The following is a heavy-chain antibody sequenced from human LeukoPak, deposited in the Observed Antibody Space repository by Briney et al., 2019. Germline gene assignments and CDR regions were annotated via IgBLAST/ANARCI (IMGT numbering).Heavy chain of an antibody. Sequence: SETLSLTCTVSGGSISSSSYYWGWIRQPPGKGLEWIGSIYYSGSTYYNPSLKSRVTISVDTSKNQFSLKLSSVTAADTAVYYCATQAYYYYHMDVWGKGTTVTVSS. CDR2: IYYSGST. J-gene: IGHJ6*03. V-gene: IGHV4-39*01. CDR1: GGSISSSSYY. CDR3: ATQAYYYYHMDV.